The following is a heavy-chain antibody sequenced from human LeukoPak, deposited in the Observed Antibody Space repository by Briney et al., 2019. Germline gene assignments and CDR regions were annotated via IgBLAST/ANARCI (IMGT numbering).Heavy chain of an antibody. CDR1: GFTFSAFA. V-gene: IGHV3-23*01. CDR3: AKDHRAFFGMVIMGRLDS. Sequence: GGSLTLSCAASGFTFSAFAMNWVRQSPGRGLEWVSATTDSGGTKYYADSVKGRFTIFRDNSKSTLYLQMDSLSAEDSATYYCAKDHRAFFGMVIMGRLDSWGQGVLVTVSS. D-gene: IGHD3-3*01. J-gene: IGHJ4*02. CDR2: TTDSGGTK.